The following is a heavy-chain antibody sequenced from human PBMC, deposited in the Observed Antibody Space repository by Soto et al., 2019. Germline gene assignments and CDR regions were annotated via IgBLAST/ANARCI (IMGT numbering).Heavy chain of an antibody. CDR1: GGSISSDGHY. J-gene: IGHJ5*01. CDR3: ARDRGFNCFDS. Sequence: SETLSLTCTVSGGSISSDGHYWNWIRQHPGKGLERIGYIYNSESTSYNKSLKRRVAISVDTSKNLFSLTLISVAAADTAVYYCARDRGFNCFDSWGQGTLVTVS. CDR2: IYNSEST. V-gene: IGHV4-31*03.